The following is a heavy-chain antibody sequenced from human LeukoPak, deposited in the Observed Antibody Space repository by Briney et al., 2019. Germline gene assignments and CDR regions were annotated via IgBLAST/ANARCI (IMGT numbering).Heavy chain of an antibody. D-gene: IGHD1-26*01. V-gene: IGHV4-38-2*02. J-gene: IGHJ4*02. CDR3: ARDNAVGATTY. Sequence: PSETLSLTCTVSGYSISSGYYWGWIRQPPGKGLEWIGSIYHSGSTYYNPSLKSRVTISVDTSKNQFSLKLSSVTAADTAVYYCARDNAVGATTYWGQGTLVTVSS. CDR1: GYSISSGYY. CDR2: IYHSGST.